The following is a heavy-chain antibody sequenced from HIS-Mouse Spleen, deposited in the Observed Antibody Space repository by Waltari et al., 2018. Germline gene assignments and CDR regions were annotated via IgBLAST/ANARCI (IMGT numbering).Heavy chain of an antibody. V-gene: IGHV1-24*01. Sequence: QVQLVQSGAEVQKPGASVKVSCKVSGYTLTELSMHRLRQAPGKGLEWMGGFDPEDGETIYAQKFQGRVTMTEDTSTDTAYMELSSLRSEDTAVYYCATQDSSSWYGGFDYWGQGTLVTVSS. CDR1: GYTLTELS. D-gene: IGHD6-13*01. CDR2: FDPEDGET. CDR3: ATQDSSSWYGGFDY. J-gene: IGHJ4*02.